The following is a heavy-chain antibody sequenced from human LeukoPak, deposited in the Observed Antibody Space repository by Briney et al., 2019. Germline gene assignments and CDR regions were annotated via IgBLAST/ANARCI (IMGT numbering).Heavy chain of an antibody. J-gene: IGHJ5*02. CDR1: GYTFTNYF. D-gene: IGHD6-6*01. Sequence: ASVKVSCKASGYTFTNYFMHWVRLAPGQGLEWMGWINAHNGNTNYAQKLQGRVTMTTDTSTSTAYMELRSLRSDDTAVYYCGRQYASSSAWFDPWGQGTLVTVSS. CDR3: GRQYASSSAWFDP. V-gene: IGHV1-18*04. CDR2: INAHNGNT.